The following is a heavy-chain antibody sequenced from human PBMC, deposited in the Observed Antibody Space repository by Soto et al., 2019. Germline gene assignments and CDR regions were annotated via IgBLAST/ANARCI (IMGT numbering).Heavy chain of an antibody. CDR3: ARSAVGRFGFWSGNWFDP. V-gene: IGHV4-4*07. CDR1: GGSISSYY. Sequence: PSETLSLTCTVSGGSISSYYWSWIRQPAGKGLEWIGRIYTSGSTNYNPSLKSRVTMSVDTSKNQFSLKLSSVTAADTAVYYCARSAVGRFGFWSGNWFDPCGQGTLVTVSS. D-gene: IGHD3-3*01. J-gene: IGHJ5*02. CDR2: IYTSGST.